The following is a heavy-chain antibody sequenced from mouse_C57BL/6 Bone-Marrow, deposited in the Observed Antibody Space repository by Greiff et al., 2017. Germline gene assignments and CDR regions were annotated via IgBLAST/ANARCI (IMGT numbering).Heavy chain of an antibody. CDR1: GYTFTDYY. J-gene: IGHJ3*01. V-gene: IGHV1-26*01. Sequence: EVQLQQSGPELVKPGASVKISCKASGYTFTDYYMNWVKQSHGKSLEWIGDINPNTGGTSYNQKFKGKATLTVDKSSSTAYMELRSLTSEYSAVYYVARFPYLLHRAGFANWGQGTLVTVSA. CDR3: ARFPYLLHRAGFAN. D-gene: IGHD2-1*01. CDR2: INPNTGGT.